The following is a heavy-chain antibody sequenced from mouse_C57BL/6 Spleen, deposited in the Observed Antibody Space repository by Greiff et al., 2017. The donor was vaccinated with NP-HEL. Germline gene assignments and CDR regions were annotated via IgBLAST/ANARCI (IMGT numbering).Heavy chain of an antibody. CDR3: TREGDDYEFAY. CDR1: GFTFSSYA. CDR2: ISSGGDYI. Sequence: EVKLQESGEGLVKPGGSLKLSCAASGFTFSSYAMSWVRQTPEKRLEWVAYISSGGDYIYYADTVKGRFTISRDNARNTLYLQMSSLKSEDTAMYYCTREGDDYEFAYWGQGTLVTVSA. V-gene: IGHV5-9-1*02. J-gene: IGHJ3*01. D-gene: IGHD2-4*01.